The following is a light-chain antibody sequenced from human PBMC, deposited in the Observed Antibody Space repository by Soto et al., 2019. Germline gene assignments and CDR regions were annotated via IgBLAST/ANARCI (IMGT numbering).Light chain of an antibody. CDR3: QQAYSFPIT. Sequence: DIQVTQSTSSVSSCVGDRVTITCRASQDIAGYLAWYQHKPGRAPELLIHAASSLQSGVPSRFSGSGSGTDFTLTINSLQPEDFATYYCQQAYSFPITFGQGTRLEIK. V-gene: IGKV1D-12*01. CDR1: QDIAGY. J-gene: IGKJ5*01. CDR2: AAS.